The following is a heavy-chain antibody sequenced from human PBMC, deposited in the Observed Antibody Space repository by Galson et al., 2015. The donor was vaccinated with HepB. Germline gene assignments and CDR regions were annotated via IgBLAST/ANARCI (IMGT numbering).Heavy chain of an antibody. J-gene: IGHJ4*02. CDR3: ATRVRGCSGGSCYPSYLDY. D-gene: IGHD2-15*01. CDR1: GYSFTNYW. CDR2: IYPGDSDT. V-gene: IGHV5-51*01. Sequence: QSGAEVKKPGESLKISCKGSGYSFTNYWIGWVRQMPGKGLEWMGIIYPGDSDTRYSPSFQGQFTISADKSISTAYLQWSSLKASDTAMYYCATRVRGCSGGSCYPSYLDYWGQGTLVTVSS.